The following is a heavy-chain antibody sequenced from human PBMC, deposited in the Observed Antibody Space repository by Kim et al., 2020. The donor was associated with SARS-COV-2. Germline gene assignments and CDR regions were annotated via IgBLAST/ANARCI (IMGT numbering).Heavy chain of an antibody. J-gene: IGHJ4*02. CDR2: IIPIFGTA. V-gene: IGHV1-69*13. CDR1: GGTFSSYA. Sequence: SVKVSCKASGGTFSSYAISWVRQAPGQGLEWMGGIIPIFGTANYAQKFQGRVTITADESTSTAYMELSSLRSEDTAVYYCAVYCSSTSCYPMGQVDYWGQGTLVTVSS. D-gene: IGHD2-2*01. CDR3: AVYCSSTSCYPMGQVDY.